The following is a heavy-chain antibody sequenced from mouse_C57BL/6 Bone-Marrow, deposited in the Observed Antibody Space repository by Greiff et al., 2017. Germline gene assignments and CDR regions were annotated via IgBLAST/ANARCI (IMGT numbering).Heavy chain of an antibody. J-gene: IGHJ2*01. CDR3: ARGITTVVATNFDY. CDR2: IHPNSGST. Sequence: VQLQQPGAEQVKPGASVKLSCKASGYTFTSYWMHWVKQRPGQGLEWIGMIHPNSGSTNYNEKFKSKATLTVDKSSSTAYMQLSSLTSEDSAVYYCARGITTVVATNFDYWGQGTTLTVSS. CDR1: GYTFTSYW. V-gene: IGHV1-64*01. D-gene: IGHD1-1*01.